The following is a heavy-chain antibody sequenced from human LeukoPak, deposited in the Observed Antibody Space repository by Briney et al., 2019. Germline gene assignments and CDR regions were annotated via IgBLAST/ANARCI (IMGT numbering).Heavy chain of an antibody. CDR2: ISVSGGST. D-gene: IGHD1-26*01. CDR3: ARDLGHGSYPYYYFDY. J-gene: IGHJ4*02. Sequence: GGSLRLSCAVSGFTISSYAMSWVRQAPGKGLEWVSSISVSGGSTYYADSVKGRFTISRDNSKNTLYLQMNSLRAEDTAVYYCARDLGHGSYPYYYFDYWGQGTLVTVSS. V-gene: IGHV3-23*01. CDR1: GFTISSYA.